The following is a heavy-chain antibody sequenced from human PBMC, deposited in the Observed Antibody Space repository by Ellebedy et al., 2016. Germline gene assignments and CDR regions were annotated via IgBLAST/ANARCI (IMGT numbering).Heavy chain of an antibody. CDR1: GGSFSGYY. D-gene: IGHD4-17*01. V-gene: IGHV4-34*01. CDR3: ARGTLSVTTFDY. Sequence: SETLSLXCAVYGGSFSGYYWSWIRQPPGKGLEWIREINHSGSTNYNPSLKSRVTISVDTSKNQFSLKLSSVTAADTAVYYCARGTLSVTTFDYWGQGTLVTVSS. CDR2: INHSGST. J-gene: IGHJ4*02.